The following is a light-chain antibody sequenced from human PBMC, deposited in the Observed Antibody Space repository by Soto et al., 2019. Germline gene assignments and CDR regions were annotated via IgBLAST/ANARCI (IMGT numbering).Light chain of an antibody. V-gene: IGKV3-15*01. CDR2: YIS. CDR1: QTIGRN. CDR3: QQHSQWPIT. Sequence: EIVMTQSPGTLSLSPGETATLSCRASQTIGRNYLAWYQQKPGQAPRLLIYYISTRAADIPARFSGSGSGTDFTLTISSLQSEDSGVYYCQQHSQWPITFGQGTRLKIK. J-gene: IGKJ5*01.